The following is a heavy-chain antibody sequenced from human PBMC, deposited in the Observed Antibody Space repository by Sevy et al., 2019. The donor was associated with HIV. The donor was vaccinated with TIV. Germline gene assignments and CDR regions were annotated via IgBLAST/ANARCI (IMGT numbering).Heavy chain of an antibody. Sequence: GGSLRLSCAASGFTFSSYSMNWVRQAPGKGLEWVSYIRSSSSTIYYANSVKGRITISRDNAKNSLYLQMNSLRAEDTAVYYCARVSYGDYVSLFDPWGQGTLVTVSS. CDR1: GFTFSSYS. CDR2: IRSSSSTI. CDR3: ARVSYGDYVSLFDP. D-gene: IGHD4-17*01. J-gene: IGHJ5*02. V-gene: IGHV3-48*01.